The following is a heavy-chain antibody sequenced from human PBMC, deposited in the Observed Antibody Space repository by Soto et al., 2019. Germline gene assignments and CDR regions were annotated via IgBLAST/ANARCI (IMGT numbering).Heavy chain of an antibody. CDR3: ARAREPEYSSSIFFDY. V-gene: IGHV3-53*01. CDR1: GLTVSRTQ. CDR2: IYSGGST. J-gene: IGHJ4*02. Sequence: EVQLVEAGGGLIQPGGSLRLSCAVSGLTVSRTQMSWVRQAPGKGLQWVSVIYSGGSTYYANAVKCRFTISRDISENTVYLELDKLTVDDTAVYYCARAREPEYSSSIFFDYWGRGTLVTVSS. D-gene: IGHD6-6*01.